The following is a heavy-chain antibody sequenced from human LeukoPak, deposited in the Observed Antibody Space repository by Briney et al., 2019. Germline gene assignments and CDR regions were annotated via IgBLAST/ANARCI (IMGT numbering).Heavy chain of an antibody. CDR3: AAEFDYGSGSYPFDC. CDR1: GFTFMSST. Sequence: SVKVSCKASGFTFMSSTMQWVRQARGQRLEWIGWIVVGGGNTNYAQKFRERVTITSGMSTSTAYMELSSLRSEDTAVYYCAAEFDYGSGSYPFDCWGRGTLVTVSS. D-gene: IGHD3-10*01. CDR2: IVVGGGNT. V-gene: IGHV1-58*02. J-gene: IGHJ4*02.